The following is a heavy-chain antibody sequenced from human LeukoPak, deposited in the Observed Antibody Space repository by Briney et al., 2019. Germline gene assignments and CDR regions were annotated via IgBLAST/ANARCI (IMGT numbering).Heavy chain of an antibody. CDR3: ARALSGYYAEY. CDR1: GGSLSSGDYY. J-gene: IGHJ4*02. CDR2: IYYSAST. V-gene: IGHV4-30-4*08. Sequence: SETLSLTCTVSGGSLSSGDYYWSWIRQPPGRGLEWIGYIYYSASTYYNPSLKSRVTISVDTSKNQFSLKLSSVTAADTAVYYCARALSGYYAEYWGQGTLVTVSS. D-gene: IGHD3-3*01.